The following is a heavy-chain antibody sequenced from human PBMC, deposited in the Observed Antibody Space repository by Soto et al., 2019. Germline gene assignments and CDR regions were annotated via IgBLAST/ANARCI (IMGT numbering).Heavy chain of an antibody. CDR1: GYTFTSYA. D-gene: IGHD3-9*01. J-gene: IGHJ6*02. CDR2: INTNTGNP. Sequence: QVQLVQSGSELKKPGASVKVSCKASGYTFTSYAMNWVRQAPGQGLEWMGWINTNTGNPTYAQGFTGRFVFSLDTSVSTAYLQIRSLKAEDTAVYYCASNYDILTGYSPYYYYGMDVWGQGTTVTVSS. V-gene: IGHV7-4-1*01. CDR3: ASNYDILTGYSPYYYYGMDV.